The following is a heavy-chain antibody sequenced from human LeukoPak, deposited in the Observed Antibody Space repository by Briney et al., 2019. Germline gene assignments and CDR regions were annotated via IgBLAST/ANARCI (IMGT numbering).Heavy chain of an antibody. CDR2: ISAYNGNT. CDR3: ARDYAPPPYYDFWSGYSLWFDP. D-gene: IGHD3-3*01. CDR1: GYTFTSYG. Sequence: VSVKVSCKASGYTFTSYGISWVRQAPGQGLEWMGWISAYNGNTNYAQKLQGRVTMTTDTSTSTAYMELRSLRSDDTAVYYCARDYAPPPYYDFWSGYSLWFDPWGQGTLVTVSS. V-gene: IGHV1-18*01. J-gene: IGHJ5*02.